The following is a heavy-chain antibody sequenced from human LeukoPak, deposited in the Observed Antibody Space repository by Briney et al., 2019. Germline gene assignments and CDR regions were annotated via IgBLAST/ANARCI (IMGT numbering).Heavy chain of an antibody. Sequence: PGGSLRLSCAASGFTFSNAWMSWVRQAPGKGLEWVGRIRSKTDGGTTDYAAPVKGRFTISRDDSKNTLYLQMNSLKTEDTAVYYCTTDRRVRGGYYYYGMDVWGQGTTVTVSS. CDR1: GFTFSNAW. D-gene: IGHD3-10*01. J-gene: IGHJ6*02. CDR2: IRSKTDGGTT. CDR3: TTDRRVRGGYYYYGMDV. V-gene: IGHV3-15*01.